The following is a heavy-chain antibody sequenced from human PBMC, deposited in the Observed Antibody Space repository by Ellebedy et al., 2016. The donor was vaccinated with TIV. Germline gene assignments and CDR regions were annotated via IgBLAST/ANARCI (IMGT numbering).Heavy chain of an antibody. Sequence: PGGSLRLSCAASGFTFSTYWMHWVRQAPGKGLMWVSRINTDGSSTGYADSVKGRFTISRDNAKNTLYLQMNSLRAEDTAVYYCAKGRFGPGDPWGQGTLVTVSS. V-gene: IGHV3-74*01. J-gene: IGHJ5*02. CDR1: GFTFSTYW. CDR3: AKGRFGPGDP. CDR2: INTDGSST. D-gene: IGHD3-10*01.